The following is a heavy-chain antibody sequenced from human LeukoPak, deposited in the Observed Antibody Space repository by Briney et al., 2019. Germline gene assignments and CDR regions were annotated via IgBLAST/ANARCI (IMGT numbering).Heavy chain of an antibody. CDR2: INLNSGGT. CDR3: ARDLVEMATIFDY. J-gene: IGHJ4*02. Sequence: AASVKVSCKASGYTFTGYYMHWVRQAPGQGLEWMGWINLNSGGTNYAQKFQGRVTMTRDTSISTAYMELSRLRSDDTAVYYCARDLVEMATIFDYWGQGTLVTVSS. V-gene: IGHV1-2*02. D-gene: IGHD5-24*01. CDR1: GYTFTGYY.